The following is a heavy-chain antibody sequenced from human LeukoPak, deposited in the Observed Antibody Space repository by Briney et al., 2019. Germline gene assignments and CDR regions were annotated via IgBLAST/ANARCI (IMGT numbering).Heavy chain of an antibody. CDR1: GFTFSDHF. Sequence: PGGSLRLSCVGSGFTFSDHFMSWIRQVPGKEPEWLSYINSKGDNILYRDSVKGRFTISRDNAENSLYLQMNSLKAEDTAVYYCGTSRVFDYWGQGALVIVSS. CDR2: INSKGDNI. J-gene: IGHJ4*02. CDR3: GTSRVFDY. V-gene: IGHV3-11*04.